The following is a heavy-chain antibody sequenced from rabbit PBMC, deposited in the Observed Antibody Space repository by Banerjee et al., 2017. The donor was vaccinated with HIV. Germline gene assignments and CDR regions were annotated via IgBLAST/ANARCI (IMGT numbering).Heavy chain of an antibody. CDR2: IVPVIGNT. CDR1: GFDFSRYY. CDR3: ARDLAGVIGCNFNL. V-gene: IGHV1S7*01. Sequence: QLKESGGGMVQPGGYLKLSCKASGFDFSRYYMSWVRQVPGMGLAWIGYIVPVIGNTYYATVMNGQFTISSHNAQNTLYLQLNDLTVADTSTYFCARDLAGVIGCNFNLWGPGTLVTVS. D-gene: IGHD4-1*01. J-gene: IGHJ4*01.